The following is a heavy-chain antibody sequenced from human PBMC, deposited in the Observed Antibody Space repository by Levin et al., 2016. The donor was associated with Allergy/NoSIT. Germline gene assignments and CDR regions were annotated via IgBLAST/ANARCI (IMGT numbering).Heavy chain of an antibody. J-gene: IGHJ4*02. CDR1: GFSFNNHA. CDR3: TRGPPSGAKRFDY. V-gene: IGHV3-21*01. D-gene: IGHD4/OR15-4a*01. Sequence: GGSLRLSCAASGFSFNNHAMNWVRQAPGKGLEWVSSIWGTADRMFYADSVKGRFTISRDNAENSFYLQMNSLRAEDTAVYYCTRGPPSGAKRFDYWGQGTLVTVSS. CDR2: IWGTADRM.